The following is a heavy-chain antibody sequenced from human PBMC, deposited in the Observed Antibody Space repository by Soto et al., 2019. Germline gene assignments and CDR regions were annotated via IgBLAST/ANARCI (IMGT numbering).Heavy chain of an antibody. CDR2: ISWKSANI. CDR1: GFTFDDYG. Sequence: EVQLVESGGGLVQPGRSLRLSCVASGFTFDDYGMHWVRQVPGKGLEWVSGISWKSANIAYVDSVKGRFTISRDNAKNSLYLQMNSLRTEDTALYYCAKGLYTNTWSFDSWGQGTLVTVSS. V-gene: IGHV3-9*01. CDR3: AKGLYTNTWSFDS. J-gene: IGHJ4*02. D-gene: IGHD6-13*01.